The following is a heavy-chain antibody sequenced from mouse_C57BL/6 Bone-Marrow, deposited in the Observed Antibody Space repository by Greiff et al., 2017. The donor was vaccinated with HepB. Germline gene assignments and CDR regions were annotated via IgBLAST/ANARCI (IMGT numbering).Heavy chain of an antibody. D-gene: IGHD1-1*01. CDR3: ARDTVPRFAY. J-gene: IGHJ3*01. CDR1: GFTFSSYA. V-gene: IGHV5-4*01. CDR2: ISDGGSYT. Sequence: DVKLVESGGGLVKPGGSLKLSCAASGFTFSSYAMSWVRQTPEKRLEWVATISDGGSYTYYPDNVKGRFTISRDNAKNNLYLQMSHLKSEDTAMYYCARDTVPRFAYWGQGTLVTVSA.